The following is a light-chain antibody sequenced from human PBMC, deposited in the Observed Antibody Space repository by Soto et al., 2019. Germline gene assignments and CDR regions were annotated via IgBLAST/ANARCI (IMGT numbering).Light chain of an antibody. CDR2: GVS. J-gene: IGLJ2*01. V-gene: IGLV2-14*01. CDR1: SSDVGGYKY. Sequence: QSALTQPASVSGSPGQSITISCTGTSSDVGGYKYVSWYQQHPGKAPKLMIYGVSNRPSGVSNRFSGSKSGNTASLTISGLQAEDEADYYCSSYTTSRIYVLFGGGTKLTVL. CDR3: SSYTTSRIYVL.